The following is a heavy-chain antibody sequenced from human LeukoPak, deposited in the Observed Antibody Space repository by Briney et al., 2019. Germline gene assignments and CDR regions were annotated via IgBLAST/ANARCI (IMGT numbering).Heavy chain of an antibody. CDR1: GGSISSYY. CDR2: IYYSGST. Sequence: SETLSLTCTVTGGSISSYYWSWIRQPPGKGLQWIGYIYYSGSTNYNPSLKSRVTISVDTSKNQFSLKLTSVTAADTAVYYCARGVPEYYDFWSGYFYYFDYWGQGTLVTVSS. J-gene: IGHJ4*02. CDR3: ARGVPEYYDFWSGYFYYFDY. D-gene: IGHD3-3*01. V-gene: IGHV4-59*01.